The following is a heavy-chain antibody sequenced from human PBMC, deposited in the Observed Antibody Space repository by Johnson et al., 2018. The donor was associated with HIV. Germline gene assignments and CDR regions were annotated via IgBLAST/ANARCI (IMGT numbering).Heavy chain of an antibody. CDR3: ARGDNAAAGDAFDI. V-gene: IGHV3-74*01. CDR2: INRDGSTT. Sequence: VQLVESGGGLVQPGGSLRLSCAASGFTLTTHWMHWVRQAPGKGLVWVSRINRDGSTTDYADSVTGRFTISRDNAKNTVSLQMNSLRAEDTAVYFCARGDNAAAGDAFDIWGQGTMVTVSS. D-gene: IGHD6-13*01. CDR1: GFTLTTHW. J-gene: IGHJ3*02.